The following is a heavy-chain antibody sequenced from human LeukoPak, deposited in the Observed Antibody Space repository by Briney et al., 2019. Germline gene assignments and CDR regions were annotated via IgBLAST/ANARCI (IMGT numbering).Heavy chain of an antibody. D-gene: IGHD3-10*01. Sequence: ASVRVSSKASVYTFTIYDINWGRHAPREGVGRMGWMNPNRGNTGYAQKFQGRGTMTRNTSISTAYMALSSLRSEETAVYYCARGRGSGSYYQDYFDYWGQGTLVTVSS. CDR3: ARGRGSGSYYQDYFDY. V-gene: IGHV1-8*01. CDR2: MNPNRGNT. J-gene: IGHJ4*02. CDR1: VYTFTIYD.